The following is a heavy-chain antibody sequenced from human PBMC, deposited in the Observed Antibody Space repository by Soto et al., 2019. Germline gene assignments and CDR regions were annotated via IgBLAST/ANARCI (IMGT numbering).Heavy chain of an antibody. Sequence: QVQLVQSGSELKKPGASVKISCKASGYTFTGYAMHWVRQAPGQRLEWMGWINAGNGNTKYSQKFQGRFTITRDTSAGTAYMELSSLRSEDTAVYYCAKGEWSYCRGGSCYYFDYWGQGTLVTVSS. CDR3: AKGEWSYCRGGSCYYFDY. D-gene: IGHD2-15*01. CDR2: INAGNGNT. V-gene: IGHV1-3*01. J-gene: IGHJ4*02. CDR1: GYTFTGYA.